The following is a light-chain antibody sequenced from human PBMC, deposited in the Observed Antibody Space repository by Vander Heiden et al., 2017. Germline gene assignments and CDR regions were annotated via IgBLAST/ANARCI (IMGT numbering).Light chain of an antibody. V-gene: IGKV1-5*03. Sequence: THMTQSPSTLSASVGDTVTISSRASSYIADFLAWYQQKPGKAPKLLIYKASNLQSGVPSGFFGSGSGTKFTLHLSCLQPYEFATLSCQQNNDFPLAFGEGTNVE. CDR2: KAS. J-gene: IGKJ4*01. CDR3: QQNNDFPLA. CDR1: SYIADF.